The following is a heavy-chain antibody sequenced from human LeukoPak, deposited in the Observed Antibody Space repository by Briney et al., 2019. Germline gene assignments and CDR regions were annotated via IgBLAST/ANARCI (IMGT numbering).Heavy chain of an antibody. CDR3: ARMNGYNIFDY. V-gene: IGHV1-69*04. D-gene: IGHD5-24*01. CDR2: IIPILGIA. J-gene: IGHJ4*02. CDR1: GGTFSSYA. Sequence: AASVKVSCKASGGTFSSYAISWVRQAPGQGLEWMGRIIPILGIANYARKFQGRVTITADKSTSTAYMELSSLRSEDTAVYYCARMNGYNIFDYWGQGTLVTVSS.